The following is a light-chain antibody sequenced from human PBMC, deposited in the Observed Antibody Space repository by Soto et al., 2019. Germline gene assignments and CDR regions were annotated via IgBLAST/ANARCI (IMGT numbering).Light chain of an antibody. CDR3: ETWDTTTPPVV. CDR1: SGHSNYI. V-gene: IGLV4-60*03. J-gene: IGLJ2*01. Sequence: QPVLTQSSSASASPGSSVRLTCTLSSGHSNYIIAWHQQQPGKAPRYLMNLEGSGSSNRGSGVPDRFSGSSSGAARYLTISNPHSEDEANYYCETWDTTTPPVVFGGGTKLPVL. CDR2: LEGSGSS.